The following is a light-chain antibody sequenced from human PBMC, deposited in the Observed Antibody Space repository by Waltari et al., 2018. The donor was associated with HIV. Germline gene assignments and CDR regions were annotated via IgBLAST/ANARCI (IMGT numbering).Light chain of an antibody. V-gene: IGLV2-11*01. CDR2: DIT. CDR3: CSYAGTYTWV. CDR1: SSDVGDYNY. Sequence: HSALTQPRSVSGSPGQSVTIPCTGTSSDVGDYNYVPWYHQHPGKAPKLLIFDITKRPSGVPDRFSGSKSGNTASLTISGLHLEDEANYYCCSYAGTYTWVFGGGTTLTVL. J-gene: IGLJ3*02.